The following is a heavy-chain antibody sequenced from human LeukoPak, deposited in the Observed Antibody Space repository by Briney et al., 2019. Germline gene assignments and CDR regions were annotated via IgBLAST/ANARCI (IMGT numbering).Heavy chain of an antibody. J-gene: IGHJ4*02. CDR1: GGSISSYY. D-gene: IGHD3-3*01. CDR2: IHYSGST. V-gene: IGHV4-59*08. Sequence: SETLSLTCTVSGGSISSYYWSWIRQPPGKGLEWTGNIHYSGSTNYNPSLKSRVTISADMSKSQFSLKLSSVTAADTAVYYCARVSETYYDFWSGYPHYFDYWGQGTLVTVSS. CDR3: ARVSETYYDFWSGYPHYFDY.